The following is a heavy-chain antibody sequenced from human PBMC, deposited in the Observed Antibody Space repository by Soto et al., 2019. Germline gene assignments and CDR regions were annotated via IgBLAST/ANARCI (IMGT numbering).Heavy chain of an antibody. CDR3: ARSSYNWNVHFDY. V-gene: IGHV4-30-4*01. CDR2: IYYSGST. D-gene: IGHD1-1*01. Sequence: QVQLQASGPGLVKPSQTLSLTCTVSGGSISSGDYYWSWIRQPQGKCLEWIGYIYYSGSTYYNPSLNRRVTISVDPSKNQFALKLSSVTAADTAVYYCARSSYNWNVHFDYWGQGTLVTVSS. J-gene: IGHJ4*02. CDR1: GGSISSGDYY.